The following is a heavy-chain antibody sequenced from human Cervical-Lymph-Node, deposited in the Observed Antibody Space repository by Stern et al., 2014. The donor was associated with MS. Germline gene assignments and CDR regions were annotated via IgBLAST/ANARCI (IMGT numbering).Heavy chain of an antibody. D-gene: IGHD2-8*01. Sequence: VQLVESGTEVKKPGASLIVSCKASGYTFTSYGISWVRQAPGQGLECVGWISADSGATKYVQNLRDRITLTRDTSTGTAYMELRTLRYEDTAVYYCARDKMHAFDYWGQGTLVSVSS. CDR3: ARDKMHAFDY. V-gene: IGHV1-18*01. J-gene: IGHJ4*02. CDR1: GYTFTSYG. CDR2: ISADSGAT.